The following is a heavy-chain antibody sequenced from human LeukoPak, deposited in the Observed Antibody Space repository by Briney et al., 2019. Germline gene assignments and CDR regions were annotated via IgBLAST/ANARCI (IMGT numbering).Heavy chain of an antibody. D-gene: IGHD3-10*01. CDR3: VRGALTWFGELFGY. J-gene: IGHJ4*02. V-gene: IGHV3-48*02. CDR1: GFTFSDYA. CDR2: ISKSSGTI. Sequence: PGGSLRLSCAASGFTFSDYAMNWVRQAPGKGLEWVSYISKSSGTIYHADSVRGRFTISRDNANNSLFLQMSRLRDEDTVVYYCVRGALTWFGELFGYWGQGILVTVSS.